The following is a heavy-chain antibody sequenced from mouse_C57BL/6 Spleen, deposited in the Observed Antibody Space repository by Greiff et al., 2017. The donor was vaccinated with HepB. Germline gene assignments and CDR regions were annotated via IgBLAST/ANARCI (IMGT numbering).Heavy chain of an antibody. Sequence: QVQLKQSGAELVKPGASVKISCKASGYAFSSYWMNWVKQRPGKGLEWIGQIYPGDGDTNYNGKFKGKATLTADKSSSTAYMQLSSLTSEDSAVYFCARVYGSSYDAMDYWGQGTSVTVSS. CDR2: IYPGDGDT. CDR3: ARVYGSSYDAMDY. CDR1: GYAFSSYW. V-gene: IGHV1-80*01. J-gene: IGHJ4*01. D-gene: IGHD1-1*01.